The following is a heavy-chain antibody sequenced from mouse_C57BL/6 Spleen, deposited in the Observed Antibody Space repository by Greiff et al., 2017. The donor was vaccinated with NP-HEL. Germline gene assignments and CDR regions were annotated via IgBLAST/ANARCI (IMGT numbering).Heavy chain of an antibody. J-gene: IGHJ3*01. D-gene: IGHD2-3*01. CDR3: ASEDSRGYSPAWFAY. CDR2: IDPNSGGT. CDR1: GYTFTSYW. Sequence: QVQLQQPGAELVKSGASVKLSCKASGYTFTSYWMHWVKQRPGRGLEWIGRIDPNSGGTKYNEKFKSKATLTVDKPSSTAYMQLSSLTSEDSAVYYCASEDSRGYSPAWFAYWGQGTLVTVSA. V-gene: IGHV1-72*01.